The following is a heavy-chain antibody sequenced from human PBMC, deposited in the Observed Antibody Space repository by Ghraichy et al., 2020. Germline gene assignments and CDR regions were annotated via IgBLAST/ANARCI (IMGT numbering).Heavy chain of an antibody. CDR3: ARGARAVVVVPAALLVRRGDYYYMDV. Sequence: SETLSLTCAVYGGSFSGYYWSWIRQPPGKGLEWIGEINHRGSTNYNPSLKSRVTISVDTSKNQFSLKLSSVTAADTAVYYCARGARAVVVVPAALLVRRGDYYYMDVWGKGTTVTVSS. CDR2: INHRGST. D-gene: IGHD2-2*01. CDR1: GGSFSGYY. J-gene: IGHJ6*03. V-gene: IGHV4-34*01.